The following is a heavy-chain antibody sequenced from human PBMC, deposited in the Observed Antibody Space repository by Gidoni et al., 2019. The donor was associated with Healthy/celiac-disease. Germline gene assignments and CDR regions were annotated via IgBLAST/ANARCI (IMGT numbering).Heavy chain of an antibody. V-gene: IGHV3-23*01. CDR2: ISGSGGST. J-gene: IGHJ5*02. Sequence: EGQLLESGGGLVQPGGSRRLPGAASGLTFSRYAMSWVRQAPGKGREWVSAISGSGGSTYYADSVKGRFTISRDNSKNTLYLQMNSLRAEDTAVYYCAKDLNYYGSGSYYTAWGQGTLVTVSS. CDR3: AKDLNYYGSGSYYTA. CDR1: GLTFSRYA. D-gene: IGHD3-10*01.